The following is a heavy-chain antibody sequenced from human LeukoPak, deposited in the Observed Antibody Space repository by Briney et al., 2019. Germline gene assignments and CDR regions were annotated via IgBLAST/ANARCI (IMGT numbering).Heavy chain of an antibody. CDR3: ARAMPYFYGSIAVPGTIDY. Sequence: ETLSLACAVYGETFIHNFWTWIRQPPGKGLEWIGQINHSGSTYYNPSLKSRVTILVDTSKNQFSLKLTSVTAADTAVYYCARAMPYFYGSIAVPGTIDYWGQGILVTVSS. CDR1: GETFIHNF. V-gene: IGHV4-34*01. CDR2: INHSGST. D-gene: IGHD6-19*01. J-gene: IGHJ4*02.